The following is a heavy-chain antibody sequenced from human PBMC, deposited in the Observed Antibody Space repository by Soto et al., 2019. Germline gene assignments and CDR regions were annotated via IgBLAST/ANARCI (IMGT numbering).Heavy chain of an antibody. CDR2: ISSSGSTI. Sequence: PGRSPRLSCAASGFTFSSYEMNWVRQAPGKGREWGSYISSSGSTIYYADSVKVRFTISRDNAKNSLYLQMNSLRAEDTAVYYCARKTYYDFWSGYFRYNWFDPWGQGILVTVSS. CDR3: ARKTYYDFWSGYFRYNWFDP. J-gene: IGHJ5*02. D-gene: IGHD3-3*01. CDR1: GFTFSSYE. V-gene: IGHV3-48*03.